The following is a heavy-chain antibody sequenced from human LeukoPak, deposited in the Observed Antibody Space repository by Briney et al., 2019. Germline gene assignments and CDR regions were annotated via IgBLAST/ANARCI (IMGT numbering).Heavy chain of an antibody. J-gene: IGHJ4*02. Sequence: PSQTLSLTCTVSGGSISSGGYFWSWIRQPPGKGLEFLGYIYDSVSTYYSPSLKSRVSISVDRSKNHFSLRLSSVTAADTAVYYCARENDRYGRIDYWGQGTQVTVSS. CDR2: IYDSVST. CDR3: ARENDRYGRIDY. V-gene: IGHV4-30-2*01. D-gene: IGHD5-18*01. CDR1: GGSISSGGYF.